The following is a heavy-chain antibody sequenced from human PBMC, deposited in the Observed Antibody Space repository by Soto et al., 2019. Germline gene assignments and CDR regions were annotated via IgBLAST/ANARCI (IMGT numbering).Heavy chain of an antibody. CDR2: ISHDGSNK. Sequence: QVQLVESGGGVVQPGRSLRLSCAASGFTFSSYGMHWVRQAPGKGLEGVAVISHDGSNKWYVDSVKGRFTISRDKSKNTLYLQMDSLRDEDTAVYYCAKNRLANSPYYYYYYGMDVWGRGTTVTVSS. V-gene: IGHV3-30*18. D-gene: IGHD6-25*01. CDR1: GFTFSSYG. J-gene: IGHJ6*02. CDR3: AKNRLANSPYYYYYYGMDV.